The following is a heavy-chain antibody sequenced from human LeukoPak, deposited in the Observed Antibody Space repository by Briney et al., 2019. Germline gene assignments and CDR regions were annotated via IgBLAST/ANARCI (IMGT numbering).Heavy chain of an antibody. J-gene: IGHJ4*02. V-gene: IGHV4-31*03. Sequence: ASETLSLTCTVSGGSISSGGYYWSWIRQHPGKGLEWIGYIYYSGSTYYNPSLKSRVTISLDTSKNQFSLKLSSVTAADTAVYYCARDQGYDFWSGYSAYDHWGQGTLVTVSS. D-gene: IGHD3-3*01. CDR1: GGSISSGGYY. CDR2: IYYSGST. CDR3: ARDQGYDFWSGYSAYDH.